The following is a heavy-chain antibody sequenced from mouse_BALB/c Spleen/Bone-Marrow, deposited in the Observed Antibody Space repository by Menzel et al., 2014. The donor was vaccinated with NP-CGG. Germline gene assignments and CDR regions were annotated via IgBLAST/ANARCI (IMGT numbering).Heavy chain of an antibody. J-gene: IGHJ2*01. CDR3: TRSTMITCLDY. CDR2: INPSNGGT. Sequence: VQLQESGAELVKPGASVKLSCKASGYTFTSYYMYWVKQRPGQGLEWIGEINPSNGGTNFNEKFKSKATLTVDKSSSTAYMQLGSLTSEDSAVYYCTRSTMITCLDYWGQGTTLTVSS. D-gene: IGHD2-4*01. CDR1: GYTFTSYY. V-gene: IGHV1S81*02.